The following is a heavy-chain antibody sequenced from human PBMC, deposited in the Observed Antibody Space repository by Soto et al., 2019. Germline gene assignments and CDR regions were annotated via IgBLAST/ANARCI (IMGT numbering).Heavy chain of an antibody. D-gene: IGHD6-13*01. CDR1: GGSISSSSYY. Sequence: QLQLQESGPGLVKPSETLSLTCTVSGGSISSSSYYWGWIRQPPGKGLEWIGSIYYSGSTYYNPCLKSRVTISVDTSKNQFSLKLSSVTAADTAVYYCASSRGIAAAGPFDPWGQVTLVTVSS. CDR2: IYYSGST. J-gene: IGHJ5*02. CDR3: ASSRGIAAAGPFDP. V-gene: IGHV4-39*01.